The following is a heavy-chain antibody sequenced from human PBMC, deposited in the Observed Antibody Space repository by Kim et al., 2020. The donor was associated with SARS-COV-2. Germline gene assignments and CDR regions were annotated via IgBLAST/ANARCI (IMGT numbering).Heavy chain of an antibody. CDR1: GFTFSSFG. Sequence: GGSLRLSCAASGFTFSSFGMHWVRQAPGKGLEWLAVIWYDGSNEQYADSVKGRFTISRDNSKNTLYLQMTSLRAEDTAVYYCVRGLLRGLFDYWGQGTLV. CDR3: VRGLLRGLFDY. CDR2: IWYDGSNE. D-gene: IGHD3-16*01. J-gene: IGHJ4*02. V-gene: IGHV3-33*01.